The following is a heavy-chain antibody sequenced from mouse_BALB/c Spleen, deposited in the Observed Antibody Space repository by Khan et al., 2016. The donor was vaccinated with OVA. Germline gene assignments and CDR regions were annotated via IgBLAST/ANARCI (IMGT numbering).Heavy chain of an antibody. D-gene: IGHD2-3*01. CDR3: ARGAGYYVEYAMDY. CDR1: GFNIKDTY. Sequence: VQLQQSGADLVKPGASVKLSCTASGFNIKDTYIHWVKQRPEQGLEWIGRIDPANGYTKYDPKFQVKATITADTSSNTAYLQVSSLTSEDTAVYYCARGAGYYVEYAMDYWGQGTSVTVSS. V-gene: IGHV14-3*02. J-gene: IGHJ4*01. CDR2: IDPANGYT.